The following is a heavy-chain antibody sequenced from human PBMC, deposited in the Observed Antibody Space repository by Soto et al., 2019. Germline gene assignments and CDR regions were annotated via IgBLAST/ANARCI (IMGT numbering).Heavy chain of an antibody. CDR2: INHSGST. CDR3: ARAQYYYDSSGHYYFDY. J-gene: IGHJ4*02. CDR1: GGSFSGYY. V-gene: IGHV4-34*01. Sequence: PSETLSLTCAVYGGSFSGYYWSWIRQPPGKGLEWIGEINHSGSTNYNPSLKSRVTISVDTSKNQFSLKLSSVTAADTAVYYCARAQYYYDSSGHYYFDYWGQGTMVTVYS. D-gene: IGHD3-22*01.